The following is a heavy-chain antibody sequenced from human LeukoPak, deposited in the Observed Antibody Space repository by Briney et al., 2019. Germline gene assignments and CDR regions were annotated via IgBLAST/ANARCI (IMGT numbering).Heavy chain of an antibody. D-gene: IGHD3-22*01. CDR3: ARENPSGYYNRPIDY. J-gene: IGHJ4*02. V-gene: IGHV4-59*01. Sequence: SETLSLTCTVSGASISSYYWSWVRQPPGKGLEWIGDIYYSGSIKYNPSLKSRVTMSVDTSKNQFSLKLSSVTAADTAIYYCARENPSGYYNRPIDYWGQGTLVTVSS. CDR2: IYYSGSI. CDR1: GASISSYY.